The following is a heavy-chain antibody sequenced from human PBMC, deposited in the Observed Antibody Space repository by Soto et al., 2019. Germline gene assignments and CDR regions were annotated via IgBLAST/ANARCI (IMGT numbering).Heavy chain of an antibody. CDR1: TSDY. CDR2: INPSGGST. Sequence: TSDYGGCGLHTPRQGLEWMGIINPSGGSTSYAQKFQGRVTMTRDTSTSTVYMELSSLRSEDTAVYYCARDFDYYGSGSPNYYSAYWGQGTLVTVSS. CDR3: ARDFDYYGSGSPNYYSAY. J-gene: IGHJ4*02. D-gene: IGHD3-10*01. V-gene: IGHV1-46*01.